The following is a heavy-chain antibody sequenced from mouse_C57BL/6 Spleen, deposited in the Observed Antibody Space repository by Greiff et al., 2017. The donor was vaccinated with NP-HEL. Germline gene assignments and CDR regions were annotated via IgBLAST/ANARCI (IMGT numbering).Heavy chain of an antibody. CDR3: ARREAYYSNYDYAMDY. D-gene: IGHD2-5*01. J-gene: IGHJ4*01. Sequence: EVHLVESGGGLVKPGGSLKLSCAASGFTFSDYGMHWVRQAPEKGLEWVAYISSGSSTIYYADTVKGRFTISRDNAKNTLFLQMTSLRSEDTAMYYCARREAYYSNYDYAMDYWGQGTSVTVSS. CDR1: GFTFSDYG. V-gene: IGHV5-17*01. CDR2: ISSGSSTI.